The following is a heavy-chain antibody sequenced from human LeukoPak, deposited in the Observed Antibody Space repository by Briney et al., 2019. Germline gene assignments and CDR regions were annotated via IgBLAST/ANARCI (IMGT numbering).Heavy chain of an antibody. Sequence: TGGSLRLSCAASGFTFSNAWMNWVRQAPGKGLEWVGRIKSKTDGGTTDYAAPVKGRFTISRDDSKNTLYLQMNSLKTEDTAVYYCTTSHYYDSSGYYNYDYWGQGTLVTVSS. J-gene: IGHJ4*02. V-gene: IGHV3-15*07. CDR2: IKSKTDGGTT. D-gene: IGHD3-22*01. CDR1: GFTFSNAW. CDR3: TTSHYYDSSGYYNYDY.